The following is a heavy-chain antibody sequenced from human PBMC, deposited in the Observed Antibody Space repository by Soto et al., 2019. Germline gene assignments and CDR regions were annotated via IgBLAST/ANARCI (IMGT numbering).Heavy chain of an antibody. Sequence: QVQLVESGGGVVQPGRSLRLSCAAAGFTFSSYSMHWVRQAPGKGLEWVAAMSYDGNSKYFADSVKGRLTISRDNSKNTMSLQRNSLGAEDSAVYSGARGRIVSDHDEFDLWGQGTLVNVPS. CDR1: GFTFSSYS. D-gene: IGHD1-26*01. J-gene: IGHJ4*02. V-gene: IGHV3-30-3*01. CDR3: ARGRIVSDHDEFDL. CDR2: MSYDGNSK.